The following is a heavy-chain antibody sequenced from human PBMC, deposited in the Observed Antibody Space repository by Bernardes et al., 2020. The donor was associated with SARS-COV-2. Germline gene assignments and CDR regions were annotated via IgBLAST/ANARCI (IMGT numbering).Heavy chain of an antibody. CDR3: AILGGNPRFDP. D-gene: IGHD1-26*01. J-gene: IGHJ5*02. CDR2: INQSGGT. CDR1: GGSFSGYY. Sequence: SETLSLTCAVYGGSFSGYYWTWIRQPPGKGLEWIGEINQSGGTNYNPSLKSRVTMSVDTSKNQFSLNLSSVTAADTAIYYCAILGGNPRFDPWGQGTLVTVSS. V-gene: IGHV4-34*01.